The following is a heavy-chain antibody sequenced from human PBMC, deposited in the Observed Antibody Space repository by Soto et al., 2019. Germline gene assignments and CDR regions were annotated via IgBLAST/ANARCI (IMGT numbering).Heavy chain of an antibody. D-gene: IGHD6-25*01. CDR3: ARAFGRLHLHDAFDI. V-gene: IGHV1-69*12. J-gene: IGHJ3*02. CDR2: IIPIFGTA. Sequence: QVQLVQSGAEVKKPGSSVKVSCKASGGTFSSYAISWVRQAPRQRLKWMGGIIPIFGTANYAQKFQGRVTITADESTSTAYMELSSLRSEDTAVYYCARAFGRLHLHDAFDIWGQGTMVTVSS. CDR1: GGTFSSYA.